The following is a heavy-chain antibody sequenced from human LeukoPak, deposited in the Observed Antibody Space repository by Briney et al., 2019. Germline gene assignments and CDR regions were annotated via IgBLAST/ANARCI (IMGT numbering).Heavy chain of an antibody. CDR1: GGSISSYY. D-gene: IGHD3-3*01. V-gene: IGHV4-59*01. Sequence: PSETLSLTCTVSGGSISSYYWSWIRQPPGKGLEWIGYICYSGSTNYNPSLKSRVTISVDTSKNQFSLKLSSVTAADTAVYYCAQYYDFWSGSFFDYWGQGTLVTVSS. J-gene: IGHJ4*02. CDR2: ICYSGST. CDR3: AQYYDFWSGSFFDY.